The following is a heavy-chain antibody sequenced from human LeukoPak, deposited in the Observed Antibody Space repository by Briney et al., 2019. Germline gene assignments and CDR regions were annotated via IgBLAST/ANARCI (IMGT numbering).Heavy chain of an antibody. V-gene: IGHV3-7*03. CDR2: IKPDGNDK. CDR3: TTSDCEY. Sequence: GGSRRLSWVASGFTFNIHWMTWVRQAPGKGREWVATIKPDGNDKFLVDSVKGRFTISRDNAKTSLLLQMNSLRAEDTAMYYCTTSDCEYWGQGALVTVPS. CDR1: GFTFNIHW. J-gene: IGHJ4*02.